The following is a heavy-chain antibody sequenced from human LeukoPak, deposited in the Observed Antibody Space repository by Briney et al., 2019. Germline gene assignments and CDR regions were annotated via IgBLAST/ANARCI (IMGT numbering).Heavy chain of an antibody. D-gene: IGHD4-17*01. CDR1: GFTFSSYG. CDR3: AKQTDYGAFDY. V-gene: IGHV3-30*18. J-gene: IGHJ4*02. CDR2: ISYDGSNK. Sequence: PGRSLRLSCAASGFTFSSYGMHWVRQAPGKGLEWVAVISYDGSNKYYADSVKGRFTISRDNSKNTLYLQMNSLRAEDTAVYYCAKQTDYGAFDYWGQGTLDTVSS.